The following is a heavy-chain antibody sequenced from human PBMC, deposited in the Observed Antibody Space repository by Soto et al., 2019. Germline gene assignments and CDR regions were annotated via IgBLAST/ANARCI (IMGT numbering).Heavy chain of an antibody. Sequence: EVQLVESGGVVVQHGGSLRLSCAASGFTFDDYTMHWVRQAPGKGLEWVSLIFWDGSNTHYADSVKGRFTISRDNRKNSLYLQMDRLRTEDTALYYCAKDMAYGGNSGPFDYWGQGTLVTVSS. V-gene: IGHV3-43*01. CDR3: AKDMAYGGNSGPFDY. CDR2: IFWDGSNT. CDR1: GFTFDDYT. D-gene: IGHD4-17*01. J-gene: IGHJ4*02.